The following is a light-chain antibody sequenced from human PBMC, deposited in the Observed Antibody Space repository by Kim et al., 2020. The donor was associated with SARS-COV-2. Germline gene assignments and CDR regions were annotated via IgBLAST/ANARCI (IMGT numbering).Light chain of an antibody. CDR1: QSVRSD. CDR3: QQYNDWPPLT. J-gene: IGKJ4*01. Sequence: SPGERAPLSCRASQSVRSDLAWYQQKPGQAPRLLIYGASTRATGVPARFSGSGSGTEFTLTISSLQSEDFVVYYCQQYNDWPPLTFGGGTKVDIK. CDR2: GAS. V-gene: IGKV3-15*01.